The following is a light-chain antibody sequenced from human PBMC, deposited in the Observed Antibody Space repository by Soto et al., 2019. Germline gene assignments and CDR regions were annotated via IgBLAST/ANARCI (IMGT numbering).Light chain of an antibody. CDR3: LQHKSYPWT. V-gene: IGKV1-17*03. J-gene: IGKJ1*01. Sequence: DIQMTQSPSAMSASVGARVTITCRASQGISNHLAWFQQKPGKVPQRLIYGASSLQSGVPSRFSGSATGTEFTLTISSLQPEDFATYYCLQHKSYPWTFGQGTQVEIK. CDR2: GAS. CDR1: QGISNH.